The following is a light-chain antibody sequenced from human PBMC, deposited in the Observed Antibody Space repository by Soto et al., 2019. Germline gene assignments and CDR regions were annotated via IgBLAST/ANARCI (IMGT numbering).Light chain of an antibody. J-gene: IGKJ5*01. Sequence: EIVMTQSPATLSVSPGERATLSCRASQSVSDNLAWYQQKPGQAPRLFIYGASARATGIPASFSGSGSGTEFTLTISSLQSEDFAVYYCQQYNNWPITVGQGTRLEIK. CDR3: QQYNNWPIT. CDR2: GAS. CDR1: QSVSDN. V-gene: IGKV3-15*01.